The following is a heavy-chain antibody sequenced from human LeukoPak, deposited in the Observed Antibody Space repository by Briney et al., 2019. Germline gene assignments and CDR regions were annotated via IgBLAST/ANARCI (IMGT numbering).Heavy chain of an antibody. V-gene: IGHV4-38-2*02. J-gene: IGHJ6*03. CDR3: ARDNSSGRPFYYYYYMDV. CDR2: IYHSGST. Sequence: PSETLSLACTVSGYSISSGYYWGWIRQPPGKGLEWIGSIYHSGSTYYNPSLKSRVTISVDTSKNQFSLKLSSVTAADTAVYYCARDNSSGRPFYYYYYMDVWGKGTTVTISS. CDR1: GYSISSGYY. D-gene: IGHD6-19*01.